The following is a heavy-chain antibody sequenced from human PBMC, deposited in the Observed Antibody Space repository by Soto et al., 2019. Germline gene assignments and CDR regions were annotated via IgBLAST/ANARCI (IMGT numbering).Heavy chain of an antibody. J-gene: IGHJ4*02. CDR3: AKGRDDSGSYYTDFDH. CDR1: GFTLRNYA. CDR2: ISGGGGTT. D-gene: IGHD3-10*01. V-gene: IGHV3-23*01. Sequence: LXHSCAASGFTLRNYAMAWFRLPPGKGLEFVSIISGGGGTTKDADSVRGRFTVSRDNSENTLFLQMNSLTAGDTAVYFCAKGRDDSGSYYTDFDHWGQGVPVTASS.